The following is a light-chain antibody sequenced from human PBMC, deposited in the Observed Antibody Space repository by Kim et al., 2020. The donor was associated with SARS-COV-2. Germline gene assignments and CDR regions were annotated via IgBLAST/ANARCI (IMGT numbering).Light chain of an antibody. J-gene: IGKJ1*01. CDR1: QSISSIP. V-gene: IGKV3-20*01. Sequence: SPGERATLSGGASQSISSIPLAWYQQKPGQAPRLIIYGVSTRATGIPDRFSGSGSETDFTLTISRLEPEDFAVYYCQQYADSPPTFGQGTKVDIK. CDR3: QQYADSPPT. CDR2: GVS.